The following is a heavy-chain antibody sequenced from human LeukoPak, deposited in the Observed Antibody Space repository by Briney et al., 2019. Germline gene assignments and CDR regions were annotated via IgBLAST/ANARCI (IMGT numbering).Heavy chain of an antibody. CDR2: ISSSSSYI. CDR3: ARRYLGYCSSTSCYLDY. J-gene: IGHJ4*02. CDR1: GFTFSSYS. V-gene: IGHV3-21*01. D-gene: IGHD2-2*01. Sequence: GGSLRLSCAASGFTFSSYSMNWVRQAPGKGLEWVSSISSSSSYIYYADSVKGRFTISRDNAKNSLYLQMNSLRAEDTAVYYCARRYLGYCSSTSCYLDYCGQGTLVTVSS.